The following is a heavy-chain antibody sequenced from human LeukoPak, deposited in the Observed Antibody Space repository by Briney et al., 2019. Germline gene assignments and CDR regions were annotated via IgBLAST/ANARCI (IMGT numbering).Heavy chain of an antibody. CDR2: IIPIFGTA. CDR3: ARADDILTGYGDYYYYGMDV. J-gene: IGHJ6*04. V-gene: IGHV1-69*13. Sequence: SVKVSCKAPGGTFSSYAISWVRQAPGQGLEWMGGIIPIFGTANYAQKFQGRVTITADESTSTAYMELSSLRSEDTAVYYCARADDILTGYGDYYYYGMDVWGKGTTVTVSS. D-gene: IGHD3-9*01. CDR1: GGTFSSYA.